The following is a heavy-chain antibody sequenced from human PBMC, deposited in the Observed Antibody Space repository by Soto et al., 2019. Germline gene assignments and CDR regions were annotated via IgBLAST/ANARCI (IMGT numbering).Heavy chain of an antibody. D-gene: IGHD2-21*01. CDR2: ISGSGGST. CDR1: GFTFSSYA. CDR3: AKDVVGGYYYYGMDV. J-gene: IGHJ6*02. Sequence: EVQLLESGGGLVQPGGSLRLSCAASGFTFSSYAMSWVRQAPGKGLEWVSAISGSGGSTYYADSVKGRFTISRDNSKNTLYLQVNSLRAEDTAVYYCAKDVVGGYYYYGMDVWGQVTTVAFCS. V-gene: IGHV3-23*01.